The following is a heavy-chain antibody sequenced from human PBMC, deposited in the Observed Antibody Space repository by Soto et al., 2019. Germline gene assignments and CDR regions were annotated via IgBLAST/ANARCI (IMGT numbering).Heavy chain of an antibody. CDR2: INPSGGST. CDR1: GYTFTSYY. D-gene: IGHD3-9*01. CDR3: ARDGGSVSDELRYFDWLLVSRHPDY. V-gene: IGHV1-46*03. J-gene: IGHJ4*02. Sequence: GASVKVSCKASGYTFTSYYMHWVRQAPGQGLEWMGIINPSGGSTSYAQKFQGRVTMTRDTSTSTVYMELSSLRSEDTAVYYCARDGGSVSDELRYFDWLLVSRHPDYWGQGTLVTVSS.